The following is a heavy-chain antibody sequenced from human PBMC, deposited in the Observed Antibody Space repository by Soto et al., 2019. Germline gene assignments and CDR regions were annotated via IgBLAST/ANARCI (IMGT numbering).Heavy chain of an antibody. J-gene: IGHJ4*02. CDR2: IYYSGST. CDR1: GGSISSYY. D-gene: IGHD5-12*01. CDR3: ARVPGYSGYNWGLDY. Sequence: SETLSLTCTVSGGSISSYYWSWIRQPPGKGLEWIGYIYYSGSTNYNPSLKSRVTISVDTSKNQFSLKLSSVTAADTAVYYCARVPGYSGYNWGLDYWGQGTLVTVSS. V-gene: IGHV4-59*01.